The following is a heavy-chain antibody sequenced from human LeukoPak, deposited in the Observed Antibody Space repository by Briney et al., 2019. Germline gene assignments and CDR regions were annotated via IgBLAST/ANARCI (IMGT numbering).Heavy chain of an antibody. CDR3: ARDSGFLSVDF. J-gene: IGHJ4*02. V-gene: IGHV3-7*01. CDR2: IKEDGSEK. Sequence: PGGSLRLSCAASGFTFSNYWMTWVRQVPGKGLEWLAQIKEDGSEKYFVDSVRGRFAISRDNAKNSLYLQMNSLRAEDTAVYYCARDSGFLSVDFWGQGTLVSVSS. D-gene: IGHD2/OR15-2a*01. CDR1: GFTFSNYW.